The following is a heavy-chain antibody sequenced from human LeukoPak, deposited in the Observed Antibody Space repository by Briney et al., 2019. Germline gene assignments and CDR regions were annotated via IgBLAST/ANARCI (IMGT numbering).Heavy chain of an antibody. Sequence: GGSLRLSCAASGFTVSSNYMSWVRQAPGKGLEWVSVIYSGGSTYYADSVEGRFTISRDNSKNTLYLQMNSLRAEDTAVYYCARDRIELGGGTFDIWGQGTMVTVSS. CDR1: GFTVSSNY. V-gene: IGHV3-53*01. D-gene: IGHD5-18*01. CDR3: ARDRIELGGGTFDI. J-gene: IGHJ3*02. CDR2: IYSGGST.